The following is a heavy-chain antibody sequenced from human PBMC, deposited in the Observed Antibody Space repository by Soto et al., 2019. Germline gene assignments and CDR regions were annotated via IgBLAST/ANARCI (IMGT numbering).Heavy chain of an antibody. CDR1: GFTFSSYG. V-gene: IGHV3-30*18. J-gene: IGHJ4*02. D-gene: IGHD3-9*01. CDR3: ANSIPSLFDWLFPAFDY. CDR2: ISYDGSNK. Sequence: PGGSLRLSCAASGFTFSSYGMHWVRQAPGKGLEWVAVISYDGSNKYYADSVKGRFTISRDNSKNTLYLQMNSLRAEDTAVYYCANSIPSLFDWLFPAFDYWGQGTLVTVSS.